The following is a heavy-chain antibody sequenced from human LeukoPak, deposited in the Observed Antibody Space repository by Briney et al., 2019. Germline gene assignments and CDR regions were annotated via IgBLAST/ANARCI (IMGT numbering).Heavy chain of an antibody. V-gene: IGHV4-59*01. Sequence: SETLSLTCTVSGGSINNYYWSWIRQPPGKGLEWIGYIYYSGSTDYNPSLKSRGTISVDTSKNQFSLKLNSVTAADTAVYYCARGGAQVYYDILTGYYSDWGQGTLVTVSS. CDR3: ARGGAQVYYDILTGYYSD. D-gene: IGHD3-9*01. J-gene: IGHJ4*02. CDR2: IYYSGST. CDR1: GGSINNYY.